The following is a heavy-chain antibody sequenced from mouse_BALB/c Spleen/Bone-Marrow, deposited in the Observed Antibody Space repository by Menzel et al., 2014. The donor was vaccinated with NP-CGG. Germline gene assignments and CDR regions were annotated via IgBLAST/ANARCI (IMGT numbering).Heavy chain of an antibody. V-gene: IGHV1-52*01. CDR1: GYTFTSYW. D-gene: IGHD3-2*02. CDR2: IDPYDSET. CDR3: ARGLQGAMDY. J-gene: IGHJ4*01. Sequence: VKLMESGAGLVRPGASVKLSCKASGYTFTSYWMNWVKQRPEQGLEWIGRIDPYDSETHYNQKFKDKAILTLDKSSSTAYMQLSSLTSEDSAVYYCARGLQGAMDYWGQGTSVTVSS.